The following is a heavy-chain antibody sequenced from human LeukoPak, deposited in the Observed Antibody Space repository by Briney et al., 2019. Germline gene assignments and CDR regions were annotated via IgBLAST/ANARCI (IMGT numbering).Heavy chain of an antibody. V-gene: IGHV3-21*01. Sequence: GGSLRLSCAASGFTFSSYTMNWVRQAPGKGLEYVSSISSSSSHIYYADSVKGRFTISRDNTKSSLYLQMNSLRAEDMAVYYCARDRGKIYSRWGQGTLVTLSS. CDR1: GFTFSSYT. D-gene: IGHD6-13*01. CDR2: ISSSSSHI. J-gene: IGHJ4*02. CDR3: ARDRGKIYSR.